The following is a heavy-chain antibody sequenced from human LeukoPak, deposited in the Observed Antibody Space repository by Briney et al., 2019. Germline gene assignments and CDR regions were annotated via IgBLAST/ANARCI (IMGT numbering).Heavy chain of an antibody. D-gene: IGHD1-26*01. CDR3: AKVPQVSSGSPSAVPQLWYFDL. CDR2: ISGTGRA. CDR1: GFTFNNYA. Sequence: PGGSLRLSCAASGFTFNNYAMSWVRQAPGKGLEWVSVISGTGRAYYADSVKGRFTISRDTSRNTLYLQMNSLSAEDTAVYYCAKVPQVSSGSPSAVPQLWYFDLWGRGTLVTVSS. J-gene: IGHJ2*01. V-gene: IGHV3-23*01.